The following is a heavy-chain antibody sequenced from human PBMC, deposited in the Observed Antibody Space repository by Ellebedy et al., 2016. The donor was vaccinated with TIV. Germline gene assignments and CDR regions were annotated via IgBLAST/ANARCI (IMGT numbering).Heavy chain of an antibody. CDR2: IHQSGST. CDR3: ASMGPTGGWFDP. J-gene: IGHJ5*02. D-gene: IGHD1-26*01. CDR1: GGSISSSKW. Sequence: MPSETLSLTCAVSGGSISSSKWWSWVRQPPGKGLEWIAEIHQSGSTNYNPSLKSRVTISVDKSKNQFSLKLTSVTAADTAVYYCASMGPTGGWFDPWGQGTLVIVSS. V-gene: IGHV4-4*02.